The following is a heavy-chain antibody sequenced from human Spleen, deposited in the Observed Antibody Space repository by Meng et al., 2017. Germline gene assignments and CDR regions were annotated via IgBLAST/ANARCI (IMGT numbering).Heavy chain of an antibody. Sequence: LVGSGGGLVKPGGSLRLSCVASGFSFTDAWMSWVRQAPGKGLEWVGRIKSKTDGGTTDYGAPVTGRFTISRDNSKNTLYLQMNSLRAEDTAVYYCATKTTELDNWGQGTLVTVSS. V-gene: IGHV3-15*01. D-gene: IGHD1-1*01. CDR3: ATKTTELDN. J-gene: IGHJ4*02. CDR2: IKSKTDGGTT. CDR1: GFSFTDAW.